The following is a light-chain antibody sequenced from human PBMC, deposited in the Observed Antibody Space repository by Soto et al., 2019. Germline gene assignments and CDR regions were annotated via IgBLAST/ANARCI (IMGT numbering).Light chain of an antibody. J-gene: IGKJ1*01. CDR1: QGVDNY. V-gene: IGKV3-20*01. CDR2: GAS. CDR3: HQYGVSPVT. Sequence: EIVLTQSPGTLSLSPGERATLSCRASQGVDNYLAWYQQKPVQAPRLLIYGASSRATGIPDRFSGSGYGIDFTLTISRLEPEDFAVYYCHQYGVSPVTFGQGTTVEIK.